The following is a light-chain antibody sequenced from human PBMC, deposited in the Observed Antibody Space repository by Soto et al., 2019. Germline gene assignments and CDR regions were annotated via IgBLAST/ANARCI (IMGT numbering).Light chain of an antibody. CDR2: AAS. J-gene: IGKJ1*01. Sequence: DIVMTQSPATLSVSPGERATLSCRASQDVGSNLAWFRQKPGQAPKLLMYAASTRATDFPARFSGSGSGTEFTLTISSLQSEDFAVYYCQQYGSSLWTFGQGTKVEIK. CDR3: QQYGSSLWT. CDR1: QDVGSN. V-gene: IGKV3-15*01.